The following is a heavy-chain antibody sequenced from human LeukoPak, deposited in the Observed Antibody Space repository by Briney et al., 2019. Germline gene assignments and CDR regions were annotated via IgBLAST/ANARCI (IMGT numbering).Heavy chain of an antibody. V-gene: IGHV4-59*01. CDR3: AAAPGIAVAGHFDY. CDR1: GGPISSYY. Sequence: SETLSLTCTVSGGPISSYYWSWIRQPPGKGLEWIGYIYYSGSTNYNPSLKSRVTISVDTSKNQFSLKLSSVTAADTAVYYCAAAPGIAVAGHFDYWGQGTLVTVSS. J-gene: IGHJ4*02. CDR2: IYYSGST. D-gene: IGHD6-19*01.